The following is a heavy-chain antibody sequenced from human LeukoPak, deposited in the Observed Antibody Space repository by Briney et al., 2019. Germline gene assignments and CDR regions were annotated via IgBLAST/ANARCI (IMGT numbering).Heavy chain of an antibody. J-gene: IGHJ3*02. CDR3: ARCSINYDYVWGSYPRVAFDI. CDR1: GGTFSTYA. D-gene: IGHD3-16*02. V-gene: IGHV1-69*13. CDR2: IIPIFGTA. Sequence: SVKVSCKASGGTFSTYAISWVRQAPGQGLEWMGGIIPIFGTANYAQKFQGRVTITADESTSTAYMELSSLRSEDTAVYYCARCSINYDYVWGSYPRVAFDIWGQGTMVTVSS.